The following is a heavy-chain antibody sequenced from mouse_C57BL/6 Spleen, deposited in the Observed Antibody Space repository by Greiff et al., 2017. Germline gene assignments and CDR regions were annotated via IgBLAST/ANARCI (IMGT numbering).Heavy chain of an antibody. Sequence: DVKLQESGGGLVQPGGSLSLSCAASGFTFTDYYMSWVRQPPGKALEWLGFIRNKANGYTTEYSASVKGRFTISRDNSQSILYLQMNALRAEDSATYYCARYGNYVMDYWGQGTSVTVSS. CDR1: GFTFTDYY. J-gene: IGHJ4*01. CDR2: IRNKANGYTT. V-gene: IGHV7-3*01. CDR3: ARYGNYVMDY.